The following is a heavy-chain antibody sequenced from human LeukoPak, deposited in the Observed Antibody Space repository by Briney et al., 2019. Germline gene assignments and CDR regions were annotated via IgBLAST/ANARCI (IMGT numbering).Heavy chain of an antibody. CDR2: ITHGSSRV. V-gene: IGHV3-48*01. J-gene: IGHJ4*02. D-gene: IGHD5-18*01. CDR1: GFTFSTYS. CDR3: ARDNGYSYAMDS. Sequence: GGSLRLSCAASGFTFSTYSMNWVRQAPGKGLEWISHITHGSSRVFYADSVEGRFTVSRDDAKNSLYLQMNSLRVEDTAVYYCARDNGYSYAMDSWGQGTLITVSS.